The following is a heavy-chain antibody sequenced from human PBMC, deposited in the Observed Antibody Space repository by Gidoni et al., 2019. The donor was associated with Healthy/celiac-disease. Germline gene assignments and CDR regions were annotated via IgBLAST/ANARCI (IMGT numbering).Heavy chain of an antibody. V-gene: IGHV4-4*02. D-gene: IGHD2-15*01. CDR3: AREVNGGNAQMGSFFDY. CDR1: GGSISSSNW. J-gene: IGHJ4*02. CDR2: IYHRGST. Sequence: QVQLQESGPGLVKPSGTLSLTCAVSGGSISSSNWWSWVRQPPGKGLEWIGEIYHRGSTNYNPSLKSRVTISVDKSKNQFSLKLSSVTAADTAVYYCAREVNGGNAQMGSFFDYWGQGTLVTVSS.